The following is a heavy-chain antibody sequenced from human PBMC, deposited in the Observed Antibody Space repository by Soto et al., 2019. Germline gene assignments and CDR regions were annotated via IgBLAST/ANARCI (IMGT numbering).Heavy chain of an antibody. CDR1: CGSISSYY. CDR3: ARAVEYGEQYYYYYGMDV. V-gene: IGHV4-4*07. Sequence: SETLSLTRTVSCGSISSYYWSWIRQPAGKGLEWIGRIYTSGSTNYNPSLKSRVTMSVDTSKNQFSLKLSSVTAADTAVYYCARAVEYGEQYYYYYGMDVWAQGPTVTSP. D-gene: IGHD4-17*01. CDR2: IYTSGST. J-gene: IGHJ6*02.